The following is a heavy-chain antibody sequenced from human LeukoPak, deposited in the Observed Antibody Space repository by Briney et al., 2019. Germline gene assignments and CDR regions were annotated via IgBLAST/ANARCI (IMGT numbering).Heavy chain of an antibody. CDR2: IYSGGST. CDR1: GFTFSSYA. Sequence: GGSLRLSCAASGFTFSSYAMHWVRQAPGKGLEWVSVIYSGGSTYYADSVKGRFTISRDNSKNTLYLQMNSLRAEDTAVYYCARDLRSRAHWGQGTLVTVSS. D-gene: IGHD4-17*01. CDR3: ARDLRSRAH. J-gene: IGHJ4*02. V-gene: IGHV3-53*01.